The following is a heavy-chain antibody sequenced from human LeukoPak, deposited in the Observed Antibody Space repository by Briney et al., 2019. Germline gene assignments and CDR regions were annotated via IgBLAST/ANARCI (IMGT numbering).Heavy chain of an antibody. CDR1: GYTFTSYG. CDR2: VSAYNGNT. J-gene: IGHJ4*02. V-gene: IGHV1-18*01. D-gene: IGHD2-2*02. Sequence: ASVKVSCKASGYTFTSYGISWVRQAPGQGLEWMGWVSAYNGNTNYAQKLQGRATMTTDTSTSTAYMELRSLRSDDTAVYYCALYYCSSTSCYTDYWGQGTLVTVSS. CDR3: ALYYCSSTSCYTDY.